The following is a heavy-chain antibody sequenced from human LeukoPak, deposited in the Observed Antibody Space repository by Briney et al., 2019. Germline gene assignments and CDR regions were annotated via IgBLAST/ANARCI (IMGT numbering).Heavy chain of an antibody. CDR3: ARVDYGTMVRGVNNPQGHDAFDI. CDR2: INPNSGGT. V-gene: IGHV1-2*02. CDR1: GYTFTGYY. D-gene: IGHD3-10*01. Sequence: GASVKVSCTASGYTFTGYYMHWVRQAPGQGLEWMGWINPNSGGTNYAQKFQGRVTMTRDTSISTAYMELSRLRSDDTAVYYCARVDYGTMVRGVNNPQGHDAFDIWGQGTMVTVSS. J-gene: IGHJ3*02.